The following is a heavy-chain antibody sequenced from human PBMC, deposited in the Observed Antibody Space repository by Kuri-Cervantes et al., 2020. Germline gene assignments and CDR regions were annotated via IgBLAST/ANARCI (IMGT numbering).Heavy chain of an antibody. CDR1: GFTFDDYA. Sequence: GGSLRLSCAASGFTFDDYAMHWVRQAPGKGLEWVSGISWNSGSIGYADPVKGRFTISRDNAKNSLYLQMNSLRAEDTALYYCAKDVVYYGSGSESAFDIWGQGTMVTVSS. CDR3: AKDVVYYGSGSESAFDI. D-gene: IGHD3-10*01. J-gene: IGHJ3*02. CDR2: ISWNSGSI. V-gene: IGHV3-9*01.